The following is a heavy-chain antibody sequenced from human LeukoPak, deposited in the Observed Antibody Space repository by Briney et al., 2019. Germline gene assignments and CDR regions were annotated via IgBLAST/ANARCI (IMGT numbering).Heavy chain of an antibody. CDR3: AKGKAAGLLDWFDP. D-gene: IGHD6-19*01. CDR1: GFTFRDYT. Sequence: GGSLRLSCAASGFTFRDYTMAWVRQAPGKGLQWVASIVTSYVGTYYVDSVAGRFVVSRDNSKNILYLQMNRLRVKDTAMYFCAKGKAAGLLDWFDPWGPGTLVTVSS. V-gene: IGHV3-23*05. J-gene: IGHJ5*02. CDR2: IVTSYVGT.